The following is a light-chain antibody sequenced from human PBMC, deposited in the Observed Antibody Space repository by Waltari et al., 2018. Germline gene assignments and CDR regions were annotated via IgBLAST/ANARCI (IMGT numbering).Light chain of an antibody. Sequence: DIKMTQSPSSLSASIGDTVTITCRASQSVGTFLKWSQQKPGEAPNLLIYKTSHLQGGVSSRFSGSGSGTEFTLTIDNLQPEDFATYYCQQSDGIPFTFGPGT. J-gene: IGKJ2*01. V-gene: IGKV1-39*01. CDR2: KTS. CDR1: QSVGTF. CDR3: QQSDGIPFT.